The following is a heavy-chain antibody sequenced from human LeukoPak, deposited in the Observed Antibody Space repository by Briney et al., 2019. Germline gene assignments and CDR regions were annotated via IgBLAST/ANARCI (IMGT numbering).Heavy chain of an antibody. J-gene: IGHJ3*02. CDR3: ARPLRLHDFWSGNAFDI. CDR1: GGSISSSSYY. V-gene: IGHV4-39*01. Sequence: SETLSLTCTVSGGSISSSSYYWGWIRQPPGKGLEWIGSIYYSGSTYHNPSLKSRVTISVDTSKNQFSLKLSSVTAADTAVYYCARPLRLHDFWSGNAFDIWGQGTMVTVSS. D-gene: IGHD3-3*01. CDR2: IYYSGST.